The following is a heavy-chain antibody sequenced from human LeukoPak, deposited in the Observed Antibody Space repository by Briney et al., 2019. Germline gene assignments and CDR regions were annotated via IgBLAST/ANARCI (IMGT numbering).Heavy chain of an antibody. CDR2: IHPSDSET. V-gene: IGHV5-51*01. CDR1: GYTFTTYW. Sequence: GESLKISCKASGYTFTTYWIGWVRHMPGKGLEWMGIIHPSDSETKYGPSFQGQVIISADKSITTAYLQWSSLEVSDTAIYYCARQGLHREQGPNDYWGQGTLVTVSS. J-gene: IGHJ4*02. D-gene: IGHD1-26*01. CDR3: ARQGLHREQGPNDY.